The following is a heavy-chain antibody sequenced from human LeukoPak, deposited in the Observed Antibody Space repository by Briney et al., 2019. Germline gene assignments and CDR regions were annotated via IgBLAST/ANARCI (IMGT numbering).Heavy chain of an antibody. CDR1: GGSFSGYY. CDR2: INHSGST. D-gene: IGHD3-22*01. Sequence: SETLSLTCAVYGGSFSGYYWSWIRQPPGKGLEWIGEINHSGSTNYNPSLESRVTISVDTSKNQFSLKLSSVTAADTAVYFCARGPPTDYYDSSGFYYVFDYWGQGTLDTVSS. V-gene: IGHV4-34*01. J-gene: IGHJ4*02. CDR3: ARGPPTDYYDSSGFYYVFDY.